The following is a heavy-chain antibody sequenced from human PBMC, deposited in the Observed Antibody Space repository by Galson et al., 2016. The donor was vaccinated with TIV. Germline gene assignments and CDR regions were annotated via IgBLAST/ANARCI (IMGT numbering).Heavy chain of an antibody. CDR1: GVIFGNFA. D-gene: IGHD3-22*01. CDR3: ARVGGEFYDSGGYYDS. CDR2: ITPIFGTT. J-gene: IGHJ4*02. V-gene: IGHV1-69*13. Sequence: SVKVSCKASGVIFGNFAITWVRQAPGQGLEWMGRITPIFGTTKYAKKFQGRVTLTADDSTSTSYKELSFLRSEDTAIYYCARVGGEFYDSGGYYDSWGQGTLVSVSS.